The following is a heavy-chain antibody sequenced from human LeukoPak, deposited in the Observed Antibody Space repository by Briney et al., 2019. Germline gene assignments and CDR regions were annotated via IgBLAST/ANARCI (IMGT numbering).Heavy chain of an antibody. V-gene: IGHV3-43*02. Sequence: GGSLTLSCAASEFTFHNHDMHWVRQAPGKGLEWVSLISGDGGNKKYADSVKGRFTISRDNSENFLYLQMSSLRSEDTAFYYCAKRSGSPHNFDFWGQGALVTVS. CDR1: EFTFHNHD. J-gene: IGHJ4*02. D-gene: IGHD1-1*01. CDR3: AKRSGSPHNFDF. CDR2: ISGDGGNK.